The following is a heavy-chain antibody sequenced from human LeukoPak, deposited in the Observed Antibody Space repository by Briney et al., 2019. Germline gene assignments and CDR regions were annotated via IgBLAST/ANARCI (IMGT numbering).Heavy chain of an antibody. J-gene: IGHJ4*02. CDR3: ARGWYNWNESPVHY. V-gene: IGHV1-2*02. D-gene: IGHD1-20*01. CDR1: GYTFTGYY. CDR2: INPNSGGT. Sequence: ASVKVSCKASGYTFTGYYMHWVRQAPGQGLEWMGWINPNSGGTNYAQKFQGRVTMTRDTSISTAYMELSRLRSDDTAVYYCARGWYNWNESPVHYWGQGTLVTVSS.